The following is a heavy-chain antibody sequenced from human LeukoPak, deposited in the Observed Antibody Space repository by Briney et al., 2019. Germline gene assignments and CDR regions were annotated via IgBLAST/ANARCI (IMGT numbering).Heavy chain of an antibody. Sequence: PGGSLRLSCAASGFTFNDCAMGWVRQAPGKGLEWVSTISGSGSPTYYTDSVKGRFTISRDGSKNTLYLELNSLRAADSAIYYCAKGPQSVAAHWLYLDSWGQGALVTLSS. CDR3: AKGPQSVAAHWLYLDS. D-gene: IGHD6-6*01. CDR1: GFTFNDCA. V-gene: IGHV3-23*01. J-gene: IGHJ4*02. CDR2: ISGSGSPT.